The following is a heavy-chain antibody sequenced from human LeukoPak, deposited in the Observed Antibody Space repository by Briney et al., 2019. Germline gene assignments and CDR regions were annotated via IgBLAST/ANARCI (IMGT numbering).Heavy chain of an antibody. Sequence: PSETLSLTCTVSDGSISSSSYYWGWIRQPPGKGLEWIGSIYYSGSTYYNPSLKSRVTISVDTSKNQFSLKLSSVTAADTAVYYCARLPRTYCGGDCYSYYFDYWGQGTLVTVSS. D-gene: IGHD2-21*01. J-gene: IGHJ4*02. V-gene: IGHV4-39*01. CDR1: DGSISSSSYY. CDR3: ARLPRTYCGGDCYSYYFDY. CDR2: IYYSGST.